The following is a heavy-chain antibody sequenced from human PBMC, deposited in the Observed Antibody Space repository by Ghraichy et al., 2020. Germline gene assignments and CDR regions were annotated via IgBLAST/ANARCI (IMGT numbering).Heavy chain of an antibody. Sequence: SQTLSLTCAVYGESFTGYYWSWIRQPPGRGLEWIGEIKHSGTATYNPSLKRRLTTSVDTSKNQFSLKLSSVTTADTAVYYCARKKWGSNSFDTWGQGTLVTVSS. CDR3: ARKKWGSNSFDT. CDR1: GESFTGYY. CDR2: IKHSGTA. D-gene: IGHD5-24*01. V-gene: IGHV4-34*01. J-gene: IGHJ5*02.